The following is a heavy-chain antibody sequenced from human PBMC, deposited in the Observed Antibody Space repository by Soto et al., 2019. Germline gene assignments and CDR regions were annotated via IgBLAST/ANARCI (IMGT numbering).Heavy chain of an antibody. CDR3: ARELSQWLVHLGWFDP. CDR1: GFTFSSYS. Sequence: EVQLVESGGGLVKPGGSLRLSCAAYGFTFSSYSMNWVRQAPGKGLEWVSSISSSSSYIYYADSVKGRFTISRDNAKNSLYLQMNSLRAEATAVYYCARELSQWLVHLGWFDPWGQGTLVTVSS. J-gene: IGHJ5*02. D-gene: IGHD6-19*01. V-gene: IGHV3-21*01. CDR2: ISSSSSYI.